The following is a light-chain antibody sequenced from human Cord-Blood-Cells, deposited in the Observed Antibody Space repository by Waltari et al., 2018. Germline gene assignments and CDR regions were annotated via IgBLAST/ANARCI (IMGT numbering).Light chain of an antibody. CDR3: CSYAGSYTGV. CDR2: DVS. V-gene: IGLV2-11*01. J-gene: IGLJ3*02. Sequence: QSALTQPRSVSGSPGQSVTISCTGTSSDAGGYNYVSWYQQHPGKAPKLMIYDVSKRPSGVPDRCSGSKSGNTASLTISGLQAEDEADYYCCSYAGSYTGVFGGGTKLTVL. CDR1: SSDAGGYNY.